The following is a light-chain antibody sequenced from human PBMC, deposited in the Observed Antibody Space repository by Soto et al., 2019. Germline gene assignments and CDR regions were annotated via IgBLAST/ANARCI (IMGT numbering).Light chain of an antibody. CDR1: QSISRR. Sequence: DIQMTQSPSSLSASLGYRVIISCLASQSISRRLAWYQQKPGKAPRLLMYDASTLESGVPSRFRGSGSGTEFTLTSNSLQPDDYATYYCQHYNSYSWAFGQGTKVDI. V-gene: IGKV1-5*01. CDR3: QHYNSYSWA. J-gene: IGKJ1*01. CDR2: DAS.